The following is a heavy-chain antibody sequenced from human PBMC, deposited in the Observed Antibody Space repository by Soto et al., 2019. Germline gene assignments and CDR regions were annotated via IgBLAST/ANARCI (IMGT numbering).Heavy chain of an antibody. D-gene: IGHD3-22*01. V-gene: IGHV4-39*01. J-gene: IGHJ4*02. CDR2: IYYSGST. CDR3: ARLTRDISGYYPDY. CDR1: GGSISSSSYY. Sequence: QLQLQESGPGLVKPSETLSLTCTVSGGSISSSSYYWGWIRQPPGKGLEWIGSIYYSGSTYYNPSLKSRVTISVDTSKNQFSLKLSSVTAADTAVYYCARLTRDISGYYPDYWGQGTLVTVSS.